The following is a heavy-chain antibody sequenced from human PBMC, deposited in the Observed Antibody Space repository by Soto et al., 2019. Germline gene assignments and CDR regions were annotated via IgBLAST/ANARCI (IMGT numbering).Heavy chain of an antibody. D-gene: IGHD3-3*01. CDR3: ARDFGPPAAFDY. Sequence: QVQLVESGGGVVQPGRSLRLSCAASGFTFSSYGMHWVRQAPGKGLEWVAVIWYDGSNKYYADSVKGRFTISRDNSKNTLYLQMNSLRAEDTAVYYCARDFGPPAAFDYWGQGTLVTVSS. V-gene: IGHV3-33*01. CDR1: GFTFSSYG. J-gene: IGHJ4*02. CDR2: IWYDGSNK.